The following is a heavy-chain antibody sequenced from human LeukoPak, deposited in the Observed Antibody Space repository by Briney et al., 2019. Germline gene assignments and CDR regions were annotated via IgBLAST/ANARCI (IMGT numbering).Heavy chain of an antibody. V-gene: IGHV5-51*01. CDR1: GYSFTSYW. J-gene: IGHJ3*02. Sequence: GESLKISCKASGYSFTSYWIGWVRQMPGKGLEWMGIVYPDDSDTRYSPSFQGQVTISADKSISTAYLQWSSLKASDTAMYYCARHLDCSGGSCYLGAFDIWGQGTMVTVSS. CDR3: ARHLDCSGGSCYLGAFDI. CDR2: VYPDDSDT. D-gene: IGHD2-15*01.